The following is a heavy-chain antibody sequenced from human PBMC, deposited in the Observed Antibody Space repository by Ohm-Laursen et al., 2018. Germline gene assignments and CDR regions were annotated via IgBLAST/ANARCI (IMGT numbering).Heavy chain of an antibody. CDR3: AKSSRSFYDYVWGREIDY. Sequence: SLRLSCSASGFTFSSYAMSWVRQAPGKGLEWVSAISGSGGSTYYANSVKGRFTISRDNSKNTLYLQMNSLRAEDTAVYYCAKSSRSFYDYVWGREIDYWGQGTLVTVSS. J-gene: IGHJ4*02. V-gene: IGHV3-23*01. D-gene: IGHD3-16*01. CDR2: ISGSGGST. CDR1: GFTFSSYA.